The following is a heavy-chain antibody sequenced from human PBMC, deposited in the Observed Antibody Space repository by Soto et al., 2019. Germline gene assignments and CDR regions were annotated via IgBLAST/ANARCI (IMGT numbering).Heavy chain of an antibody. CDR3: ATPIVVFY. CDR1: GYGLTRDA. CDR2: INAGNGNT. J-gene: IGHJ4*02. D-gene: IGHD1-26*01. Sequence: GASVKVSCKGAGYGLTRDAIDWVRQAPGQRLEWMGWINAGNGNTKYSQKFRGRVIITRDTSAGTAYMELRSLRSEDTAVYYCATPIVVFYSGQRPLVTLPS. V-gene: IGHV1-3*01.